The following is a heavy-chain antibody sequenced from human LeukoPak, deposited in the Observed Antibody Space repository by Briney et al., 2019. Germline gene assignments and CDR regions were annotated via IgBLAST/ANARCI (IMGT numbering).Heavy chain of an antibody. Sequence: GGSLRLSCAASGFTFDDYAMHWVRQAPGKGLEWVSGISWNSGSIGYADSVKGRFTISRDNAKNSLYLQMNSLRAEDTAVYYCAKDRAFDSSTVAFAEYFQHWGQGTLVTVSS. D-gene: IGHD6-13*01. J-gene: IGHJ1*01. CDR3: AKDRAFDSSTVAFAEYFQH. CDR1: GFTFDDYA. V-gene: IGHV3-9*01. CDR2: ISWNSGSI.